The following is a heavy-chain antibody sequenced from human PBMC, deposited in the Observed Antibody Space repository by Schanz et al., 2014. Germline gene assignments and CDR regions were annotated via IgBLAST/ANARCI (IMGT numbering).Heavy chain of an antibody. CDR2: INPNSGGT. CDR3: ARENTAVAGMPRVMDV. J-gene: IGHJ6*02. CDR1: GYTFTDYY. D-gene: IGHD6-19*01. V-gene: IGHV1-2*06. Sequence: QVQLVQSGAEVKKPGASVKISCKASGYTFTDYYMYWVRQAPGQGLEWMGRINPNSGGTNYAQKFQGRVTMTRDTSISTAYMELRRLRSDDTAVYYCARENTAVAGMPRVMDVWGQGTTVTVTS.